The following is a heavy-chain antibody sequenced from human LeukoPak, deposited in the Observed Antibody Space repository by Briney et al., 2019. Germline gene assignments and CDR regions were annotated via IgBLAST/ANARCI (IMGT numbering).Heavy chain of an antibody. CDR3: ARGPQWELLQDY. CDR1: GYTFTVYY. D-gene: IGHD1-26*01. V-gene: IGHV1-2*02. CDR2: INPNSGGT. J-gene: IGHJ4*02. Sequence: ASVKVSCKASGYTFTVYYMHWVRQAPGHGLEWMGWINPNSGGTNYAQKFQGRVTMTRDTSISTAYMELSRLRSDDTAMYYCARGPQWELLQDYWGQGTLVTVSS.